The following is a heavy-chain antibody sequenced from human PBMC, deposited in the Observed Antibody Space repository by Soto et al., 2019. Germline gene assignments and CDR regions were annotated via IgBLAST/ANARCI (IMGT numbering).Heavy chain of an antibody. Sequence: GASVKVSCKASGYTFTSYGISWVRQAPGQGLEWMGWISAYNGNTNYAQKLQGRVTMTTDTSTSTAYMELRSLRSDDTAVYYCARELSSGWYPYYYYGMDVWGQGTTVTV. V-gene: IGHV1-18*01. D-gene: IGHD6-19*01. CDR1: GYTFTSYG. CDR3: ARELSSGWYPYYYYGMDV. CDR2: ISAYNGNT. J-gene: IGHJ6*02.